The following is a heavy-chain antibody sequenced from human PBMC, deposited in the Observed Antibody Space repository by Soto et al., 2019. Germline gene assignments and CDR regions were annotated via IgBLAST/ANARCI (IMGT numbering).Heavy chain of an antibody. CDR1: GFSLSTSGVG. J-gene: IGHJ4*02. CDR3: AHLFLDSLGLGFDY. Sequence: QITLKESGPTLVKPTQTLTLTCTFSGFSLSTSGVGVGWIRQPPGKALEWLALIYWDDDKRYSPSLKSRLTIIKTTXXNQVVLTMTNMDPVDTATYYCAHLFLDSLGLGFDYWGQGTLVTVSS. CDR2: IYWDDDK. V-gene: IGHV2-5*02. D-gene: IGHD3-3*01.